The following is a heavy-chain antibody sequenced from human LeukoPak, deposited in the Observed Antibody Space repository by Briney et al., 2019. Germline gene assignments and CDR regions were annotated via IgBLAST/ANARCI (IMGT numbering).Heavy chain of an antibody. CDR1: GGPISNYY. V-gene: IGHV4-59*01. J-gene: IGHJ4*02. CDR3: ARAPNDGDPIDY. D-gene: IGHD4-17*01. Sequence: PSETLSLTCTVSGGPISNYYWSWIRQPPGKGLERIGYIYYSGSTNYNPSLKSRVTISVDTSKNQFSLKLNSVTAADTAVYYCARAPNDGDPIDYWGQGTLVTVSS. CDR2: IYYSGST.